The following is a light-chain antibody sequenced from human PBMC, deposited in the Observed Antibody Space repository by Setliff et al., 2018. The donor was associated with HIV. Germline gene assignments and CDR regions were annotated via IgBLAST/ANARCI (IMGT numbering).Light chain of an antibody. J-gene: IGLJ1*01. Sequence: QSALTQPASVSGSPGQSITISCTGTSNDFGSYDYVSWYQHQPGKVPKLRIYEVSNRPSGVSGRFSGSKSGNTASLTISGLQTEDEADYYCSSFTSSSSYVFGTGTKVTVL. CDR3: SSFTSSSSYV. CDR1: SNDFGSYDY. V-gene: IGLV2-14*01. CDR2: EVS.